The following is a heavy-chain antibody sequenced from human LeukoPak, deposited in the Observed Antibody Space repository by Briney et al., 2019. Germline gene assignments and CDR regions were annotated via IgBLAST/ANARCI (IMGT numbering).Heavy chain of an antibody. CDR1: GFTFSNAW. J-gene: IGHJ4*02. D-gene: IGHD1-26*01. Sequence: GGSLRLSCAASGFTFSNAWMSWVRQAPGKGLECVGRIKSKTDGGTTDYAAPVKGRFTISRDDSKNTLYLQMNSLKTEDTAVYYCTSMGSRVGATYYWGQGTLVTVSS. V-gene: IGHV3-15*01. CDR2: IKSKTDGGTT. CDR3: TSMGSRVGATYY.